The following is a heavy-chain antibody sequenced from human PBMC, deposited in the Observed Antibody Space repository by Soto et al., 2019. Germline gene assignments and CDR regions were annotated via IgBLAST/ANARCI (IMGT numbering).Heavy chain of an antibody. J-gene: IGHJ6*02. CDR2: IIPISGTA. Sequence: QVQLVQSGAEVKKPGSSVKVSCKVSGGTFSSYAISWVRQAPGQGLQWMGGIIPISGTADYAQKFQGRVTIIADEFTNTAYMELSSLRSAETAVYYCARDLVGESCAYYYGMDVWAPGTTVTVSS. CDR1: GGTFSSYA. D-gene: IGHD1-26*01. V-gene: IGHV1-69*01. CDR3: ARDLVGESCAYYYGMDV.